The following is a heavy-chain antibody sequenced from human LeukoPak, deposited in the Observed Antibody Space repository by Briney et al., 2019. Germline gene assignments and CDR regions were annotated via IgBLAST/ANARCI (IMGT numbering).Heavy chain of an antibody. CDR2: INQGGSDK. Sequence: PGGSLRLSCAASGFTFSGHWMSWVRQAPGKGLEWVANINQGGSDKYYVDSVKGRFTISRDNANNLLYLQVNSLRGEDTAVYYCTRDRSRAEDDWGQGTLVTVSS. CDR3: TRDRSRAEDD. V-gene: IGHV3-7*01. J-gene: IGHJ4*02. D-gene: IGHD1-14*01. CDR1: GFTFSGHW.